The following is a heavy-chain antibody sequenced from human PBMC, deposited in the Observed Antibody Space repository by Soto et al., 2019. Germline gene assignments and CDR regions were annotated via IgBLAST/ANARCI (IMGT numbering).Heavy chain of an antibody. CDR3: ARSDGNVDY. J-gene: IGHJ4*02. CDR1: GGSISSSNW. Sequence: QVQLQESGPGLVKPSGTLSLTCAVSGGSISSSNWWSWVRQPPGKGLEWIGEIYHSGSTNYNPSLERGGTISVDKSKTPYSLTLSSVTAADTAVYYCARSDGNVDYWGQGTLVTVSS. CDR2: IYHSGST. V-gene: IGHV4-4*02.